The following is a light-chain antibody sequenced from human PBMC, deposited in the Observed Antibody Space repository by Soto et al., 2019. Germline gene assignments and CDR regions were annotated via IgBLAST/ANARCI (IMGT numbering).Light chain of an antibody. CDR3: SSFSSSSTPYV. Sequence: QSGLTQPASGSGSPGQSITISCTGTSSDVGGYKYVSWYQQHPGKAPKLMIFEVNSRPSGVSNRFSGSKSGNTASLTISGLRAEDEADYYCSSFSSSSTPYVFGTGTKVTVL. CDR1: SSDVGGYKY. J-gene: IGLJ1*01. V-gene: IGLV2-14*01. CDR2: EVN.